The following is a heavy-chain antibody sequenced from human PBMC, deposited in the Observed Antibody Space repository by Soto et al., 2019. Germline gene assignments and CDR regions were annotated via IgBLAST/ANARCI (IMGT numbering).Heavy chain of an antibody. Sequence: HPGGSLRLSCAASGFTFSSYAMSWVRQAPGKGLEWVSAISGSGGSTYYADSVKGRFTISRDNSKNTLYLQMNSLRAEDTAVYYCAKDSGSQNPMVREYAFDIWGQGTMVTVSS. CDR2: ISGSGGST. D-gene: IGHD3-10*01. CDR1: GFTFSSYA. J-gene: IGHJ3*02. CDR3: AKDSGSQNPMVREYAFDI. V-gene: IGHV3-23*01.